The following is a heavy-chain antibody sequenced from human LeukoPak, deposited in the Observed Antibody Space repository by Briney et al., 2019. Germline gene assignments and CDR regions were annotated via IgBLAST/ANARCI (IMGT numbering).Heavy chain of an antibody. CDR1: GYTFTGYY. Sequence: ASVKVSCKASGYTFTGYYMHWVRRALGQGLEWMGWISAYSGNTNYAQNLQGRVTMTTDTSTSTAYMELRSLRSDDTAVYYCARKTDYSYYYMDVWGKGTTVTVSS. V-gene: IGHV1-18*04. CDR2: ISAYSGNT. CDR3: ARKTDYSYYYMDV. J-gene: IGHJ6*03.